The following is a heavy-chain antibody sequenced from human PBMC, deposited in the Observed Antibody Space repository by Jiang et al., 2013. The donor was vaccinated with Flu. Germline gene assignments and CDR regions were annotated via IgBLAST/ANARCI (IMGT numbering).Heavy chain of an antibody. CDR1: GFTFSSYG. J-gene: IGHJ5*02. V-gene: IGHV3-30*03. CDR2: ISYDGSNK. D-gene: IGHD4-17*01. CDR3: ARVYGDYATNWFDP. Sequence: RLSCAASGFTFSSYGMHWVRQAPGKGLEWVAVISYDGSNKYYADSVKGRFTISRDNSKNTLYLQMNSLRAEDTAVYYCARVYGDYATNWFDPWGQGTLVTVSS.